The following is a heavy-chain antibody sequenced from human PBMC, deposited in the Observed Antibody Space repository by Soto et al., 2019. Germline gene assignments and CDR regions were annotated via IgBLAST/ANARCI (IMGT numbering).Heavy chain of an antibody. Sequence: QVQLQESGPGLVKPSQTLSLTCTVSGGSISSGGYYWNLIRQHPGKGLEWIGYIYYSGSTYYNPSLKSRVTISVDTSKNQFSLKLSSVTAADTAVYYCAGIYSGSPGGTLRYWGQGTLVTVSS. CDR1: GGSISSGGYY. D-gene: IGHD1-26*01. CDR2: IYYSGST. V-gene: IGHV4-31*03. CDR3: AGIYSGSPGGTLRY. J-gene: IGHJ4*02.